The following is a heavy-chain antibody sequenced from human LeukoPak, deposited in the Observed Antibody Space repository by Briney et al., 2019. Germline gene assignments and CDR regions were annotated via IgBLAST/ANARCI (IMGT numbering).Heavy chain of an antibody. V-gene: IGHV3-48*01. CDR2: ISSGSSSTR. CDR3: AGGAPVYSSGWYGSRLDY. D-gene: IGHD6-19*01. Sequence: PGGSLRLSCAASRFTFSSYDMYWVRQAPGKGLEWVSYISSGSSSTRYYADSVKGRFTISRDNAKNSLYLQMNSLRAEDTAVYYCAGGAPVYSSGWYGSRLDYWGQGILVTVSS. J-gene: IGHJ4*02. CDR1: RFTFSSYD.